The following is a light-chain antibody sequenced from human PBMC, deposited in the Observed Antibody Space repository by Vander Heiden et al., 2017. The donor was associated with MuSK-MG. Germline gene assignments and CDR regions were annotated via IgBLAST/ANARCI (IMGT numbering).Light chain of an antibody. CDR2: GTS. J-gene: IGKJ2*01. CDR3: QQRGSWPYT. V-gene: IGKV3-11*01. Sequence: EVVLTQSPATLSLSPGESATLSCRASQSVSSYLAWYQQKPGQAPRLLIYGTSNRATGIPARFSGSGSETDFTLTISSLEPEDFAVYYCQQRGSWPYTVGQGTKLEIK. CDR1: QSVSSY.